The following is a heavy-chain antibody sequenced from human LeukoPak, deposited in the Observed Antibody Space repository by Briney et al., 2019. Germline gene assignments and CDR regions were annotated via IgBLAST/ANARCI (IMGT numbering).Heavy chain of an antibody. D-gene: IGHD6-6*01. Sequence: KPSETLFLTCTVSTYSISSGYYWSWIRQPPGKGLEWIGYIYHSGSTYYNPSLKSRVTISVDRSKNQFSLKLSSVTAADTAVYYCAREPLGGSSIAAPYYWGQGTLVTVSS. J-gene: IGHJ4*02. V-gene: IGHV4-38-2*02. CDR3: AREPLGGSSIAAPYY. CDR2: IYHSGST. CDR1: TYSISSGYY.